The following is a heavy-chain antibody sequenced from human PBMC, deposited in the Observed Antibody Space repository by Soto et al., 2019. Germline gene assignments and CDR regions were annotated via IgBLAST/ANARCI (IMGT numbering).Heavy chain of an antibody. CDR2: IERDDDDK. CDR3: ARSIRGPRRFNGMDV. J-gene: IGHJ6*02. Sequence: SGPTLVNPTETLTLTCTFSGFSLTSPGMCVSWIHQPPGKALEWLALIERDDDDKYYSTSLKTRLTISKDTRKNQVVLTMANMDPADTGTYYCARSIRGPRRFNGMDVWGQGTTVTVSS. CDR1: GFSLTSPGMC. D-gene: IGHD1-20*01. V-gene: IGHV2-70*13.